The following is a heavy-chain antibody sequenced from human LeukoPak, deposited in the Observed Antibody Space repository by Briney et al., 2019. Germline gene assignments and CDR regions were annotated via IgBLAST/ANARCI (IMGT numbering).Heavy chain of an antibody. Sequence: KPGGSQRLSCAASGFTFSSYSMNWVRQAPGKGLEWVSSISSSSSYIYYADSVKGRFTISRDNAKNSLYLQMNSLRAEDTAVYYCARGIAARPGYWGQGTLVTVSS. CDR3: ARGIAARPGY. CDR2: ISSSSSYI. V-gene: IGHV3-21*01. CDR1: GFTFSSYS. J-gene: IGHJ4*02. D-gene: IGHD6-6*01.